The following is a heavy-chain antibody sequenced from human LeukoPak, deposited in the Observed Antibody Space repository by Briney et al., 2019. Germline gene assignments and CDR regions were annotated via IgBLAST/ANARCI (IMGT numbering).Heavy chain of an antibody. CDR1: GFTFSSYW. CDR2: IKEDGSEK. CDR3: ARDAPYCSGGSCYVDN. Sequence: GGSLRLSCAVSGFTFSSYWMRWVRQAPGRGLEWVANIKEDGSEKDYVDSVKGRFTISRDNAKNLLYLQMYRLRAEDTAVYYCARDAPYCSGGSCYVDNWGQGTPVTVSS. D-gene: IGHD2-15*01. J-gene: IGHJ4*02. V-gene: IGHV3-7*05.